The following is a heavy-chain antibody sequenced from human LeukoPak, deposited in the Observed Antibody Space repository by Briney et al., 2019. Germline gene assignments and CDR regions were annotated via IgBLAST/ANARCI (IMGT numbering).Heavy chain of an antibody. CDR2: IYPGDSDT. CDR3: ARLPQQWLVGYYYYMDV. Sequence: GESLKISCKGSGYSFTSYWIGWVRQMPGKGLEWMGIIYPGDSDTRYSPSFQGQVTISADKSISTAYLQWSSLKASDTAMYYCARLPQQWLVGYYYYMDVWGKGTTVTVSS. CDR1: GYSFTSYW. V-gene: IGHV5-51*01. D-gene: IGHD6-19*01. J-gene: IGHJ6*03.